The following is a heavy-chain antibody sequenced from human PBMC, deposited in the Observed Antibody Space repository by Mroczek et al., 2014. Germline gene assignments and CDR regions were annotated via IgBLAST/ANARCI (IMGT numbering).Heavy chain of an antibody. CDR3: AREDIVVVPAATSYYYYMDV. J-gene: IGHJ6*03. CDR2: IYTSGST. CDR1: GGSISSGSYY. D-gene: IGHD2-2*01. Sequence: QVQLQESGPGLVKPSQTLSLTCTVSGGSISSGSYYWSWIRQPAGKGLEWIGRIYTSGSTNYNPSLKSRVTMSVDTSKNQFSLKLSSVTAADTAVYYCAREDIVVVPAATSYYYYMDVWGKGTTVTVSS. V-gene: IGHV4-61*02.